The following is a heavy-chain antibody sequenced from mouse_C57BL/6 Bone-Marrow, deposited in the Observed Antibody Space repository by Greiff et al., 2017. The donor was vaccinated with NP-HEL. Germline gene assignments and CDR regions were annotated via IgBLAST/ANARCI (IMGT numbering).Heavy chain of an antibody. Sequence: VQLQQSGAELVRPGASVKLSCTASGFNIKDDYMHWVKQRPEQGLEWIGWIDPENGDTEYASKFQGKATLTADTSSNTAYLQLSSLTSEDTAVYYCTANYYYSSRYGFAYWGQGTLVTVSA. CDR1: GFNIKDDY. J-gene: IGHJ3*01. CDR2: IDPENGDT. D-gene: IGHD1-1*01. CDR3: TANYYYSSRYGFAY. V-gene: IGHV14-4*01.